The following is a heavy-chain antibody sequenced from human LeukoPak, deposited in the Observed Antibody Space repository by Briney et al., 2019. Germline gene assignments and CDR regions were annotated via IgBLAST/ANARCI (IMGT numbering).Heavy chain of an antibody. V-gene: IGHV1-69*13. CDR1: GGTFSSYA. Sequence: GASVKVSCKASGGTFSSYAISWVRQAPGQGLEWMGGIIPIFGTADYAQKFQGRVTITADESTSTAYMELSSLRSDDTAVYYCARGAGRIVGASMGFYWGQGTLVTVSS. CDR2: IIPIFGTA. J-gene: IGHJ4*02. D-gene: IGHD1-26*01. CDR3: ARGAGRIVGASMGFY.